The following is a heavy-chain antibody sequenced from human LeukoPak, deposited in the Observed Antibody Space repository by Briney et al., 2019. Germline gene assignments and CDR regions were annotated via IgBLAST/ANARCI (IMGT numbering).Heavy chain of an antibody. CDR1: GYTFTSYG. D-gene: IGHD2-21*02. CDR2: ISAYNGNT. CDR3: ARDRALRSCGGDCYLSRSDY. Sequence: ASVKVSCKASGYTFTSYGISWVRQAPGQGLEWMGWISAYNGNTNYAQKLQGRVTMTTDTSTSTAYMELRSLRSDDTAVYYCARDRALRSCGGDCYLSRSDYWGQGTLVTVSS. V-gene: IGHV1-18*01. J-gene: IGHJ4*02.